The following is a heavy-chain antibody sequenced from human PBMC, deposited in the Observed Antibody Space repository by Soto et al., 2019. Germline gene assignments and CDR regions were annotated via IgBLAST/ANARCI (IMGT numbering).Heavy chain of an antibody. Sequence: ASVKVSCKASGYTFTSYDINWVRQATGQGLEWMGWMNPNSGNTGYAQKFQERVTITRDMSTSTAYMEVRSLTSDDTAVYYCATRIGNIGWYWLDTWGQGTLVTVSS. D-gene: IGHD6-19*01. CDR3: ATRIGNIGWYWLDT. CDR1: GYTFTSYD. J-gene: IGHJ5*02. V-gene: IGHV1-8*01. CDR2: MNPNSGNT.